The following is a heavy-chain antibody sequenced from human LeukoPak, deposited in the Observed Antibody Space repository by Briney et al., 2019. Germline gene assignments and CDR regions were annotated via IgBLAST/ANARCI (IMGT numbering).Heavy chain of an antibody. CDR3: ARRGRCSSTSCQSSIDY. J-gene: IGHJ4*02. CDR1: GYTFTGYY. V-gene: IGHV1-2*02. CDR2: INPNSGGT. D-gene: IGHD2-2*01. Sequence: ASVKVSCKASGYTFTGYYMHWVRQAPGQGLEWMGWINPNSGGTNYAQKFQGRVTMTRYTSISTAYMELSRLRSDDTAVYYCARRGRCSSTSCQSSIDYWGQGTLVTVSS.